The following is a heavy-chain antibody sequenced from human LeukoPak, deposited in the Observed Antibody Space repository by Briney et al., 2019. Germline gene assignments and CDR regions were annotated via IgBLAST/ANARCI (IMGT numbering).Heavy chain of an antibody. CDR2: IIPIFGTA. J-gene: IGHJ4*02. D-gene: IGHD2-2*01. CDR1: GGTFSSYA. V-gene: IGHV1-69*06. Sequence: SVKVSCKASGGTFSSYAISWVRQAPGQGLEWMGGIIPIFGTANYAQKFQGRVTITADKPTSTAYMELSSLRSEDTAVYYRARSVPGLIQGLSTEDIVVVPAAIYYFDYWGQGTLVTVSS. CDR3: ARSVPGLIQGLSTEDIVVVPAAIYYFDY.